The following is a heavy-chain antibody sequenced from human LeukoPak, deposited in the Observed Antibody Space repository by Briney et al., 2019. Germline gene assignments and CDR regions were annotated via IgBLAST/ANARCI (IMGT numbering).Heavy chain of an antibody. CDR1: GFTFSNAW. V-gene: IGHV3-23*01. CDR3: ASCAYSYSRFDY. CDR2: ISGSGGST. J-gene: IGHJ4*02. Sequence: PGGSLRLSCAASGFTFSNAWMSWVRQAPGKGLEWVSGISGSGGSTHYTDSVKGRFTISRDNSRNTLYLQMNGLRAEDTAVYYCASCAYSYSRFDYWGQGTPVTVSS. D-gene: IGHD2-15*01.